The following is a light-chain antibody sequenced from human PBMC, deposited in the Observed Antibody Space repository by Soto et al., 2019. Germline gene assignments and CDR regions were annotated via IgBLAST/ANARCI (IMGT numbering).Light chain of an antibody. CDR2: WAS. CDR1: PRALYISSNKNY. Sequence: ILITKSTASLSVSLGARATSNCKSSPRALYISSNKNYLAWYQQKPGQPPKLLIRWASTRELGVPDRISGSGSGTDFTLTISSLQPEDVAIYYCQHYYSTSETFGQGTKVDIK. CDR3: QHYYSTSET. J-gene: IGKJ1*01. V-gene: IGKV4-1*01.